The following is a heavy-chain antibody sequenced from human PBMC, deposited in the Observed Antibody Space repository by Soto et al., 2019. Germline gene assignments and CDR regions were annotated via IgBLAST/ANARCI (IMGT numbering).Heavy chain of an antibody. J-gene: IGHJ4*02. CDR2: IYYSGST. Sequence: LEILSLTGTVCGGSISSYYWSWIRQPPGKGLGWVGHIYYSGSTNYSPSLKSRVPRSADTSKSQFSLKLSSVTAADTAVYCCARGDIWGTCRYIGFDYWGEGTLVTDSS. D-gene: IGHD3-16*01. CDR1: GGSISSYY. CDR3: ARGDIWGTCRYIGFDY. V-gene: IGHV4-59*01.